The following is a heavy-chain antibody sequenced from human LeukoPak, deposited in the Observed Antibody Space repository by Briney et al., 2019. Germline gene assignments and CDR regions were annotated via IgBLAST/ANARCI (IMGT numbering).Heavy chain of an antibody. CDR1: GVSFDDYY. CDR3: TRMTAGHDY. Sequence: SETLSLTRAVSGVSFDDYYWSWVRQTPGKGLEWIGEINHSGYTNDSPSLKSRVTLSIDTSRKQFSLNLRSVTVADTGIYYCTRMTAGHDYWGQGTLVTVSP. V-gene: IGHV4-34*01. J-gene: IGHJ4*02. CDR2: INHSGYT. D-gene: IGHD2-21*02.